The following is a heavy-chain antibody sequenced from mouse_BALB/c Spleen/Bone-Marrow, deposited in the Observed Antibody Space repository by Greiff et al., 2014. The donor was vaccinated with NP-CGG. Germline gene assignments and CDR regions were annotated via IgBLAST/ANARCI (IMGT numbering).Heavy chain of an antibody. Sequence: QVQLQQSGAELVRPGVSVKISCKGSGYTFTDYAMHWVKQSHAKSLEWIGVISTYYGDASYNQKFKGKATMTVDKSSSTAYMELARLTSEDSAIYYCASGNYYHAMDYWGQGTSVTVSS. CDR1: GYTFTDYA. V-gene: IGHV1S137*01. CDR2: ISTYYGDA. D-gene: IGHD2-1*01. CDR3: ASGNYYHAMDY. J-gene: IGHJ4*01.